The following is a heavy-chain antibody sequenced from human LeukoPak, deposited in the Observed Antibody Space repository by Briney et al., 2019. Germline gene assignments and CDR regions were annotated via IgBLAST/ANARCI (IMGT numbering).Heavy chain of an antibody. Sequence: PSETLSLTCTVSGGSISSYYWSWIRQPPGKGLEWIGYIYTSGSTNYNPSLKSRVTISVDTSKNQFSLKLSSVTAADTAVYYCARLGPSGYGTDYWGQGTLVTVSS. V-gene: IGHV4-4*09. CDR2: IYTSGST. J-gene: IGHJ4*02. D-gene: IGHD5-12*01. CDR1: GGSISSYY. CDR3: ARLGPSGYGTDY.